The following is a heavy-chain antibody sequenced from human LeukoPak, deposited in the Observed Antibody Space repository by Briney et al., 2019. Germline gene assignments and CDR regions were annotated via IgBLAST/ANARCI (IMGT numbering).Heavy chain of an antibody. Sequence: SETLSLTCTVSGGSISSGGYYWSWIRQRPGKGLERIGYIYYSGSTCYNPSLKSRVTISVDTSKNQFSLKLSSVTAADTAVYYCARASGVGEQQLVLGYWGQGTLVTVSS. CDR2: IYYSGST. J-gene: IGHJ4*02. V-gene: IGHV4-31*03. CDR1: GGSISSGGYY. CDR3: ARASGVGEQQLVLGY. D-gene: IGHD6-13*01.